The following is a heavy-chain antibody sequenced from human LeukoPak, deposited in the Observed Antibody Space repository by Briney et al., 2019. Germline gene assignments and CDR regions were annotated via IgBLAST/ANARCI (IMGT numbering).Heavy chain of an antibody. CDR3: AKDGSNYDSSGYPSY. V-gene: IGHV3-9*01. Sequence: GGSLRLFCAASGFTFDDYAMHWVRQTPGKGLEWVSHISWNSATIEYADSVKGRFTISRDNAKNSLYLQMNSLRAEDTALYYCAKDGSNYDSSGYPSYWGQGTLVTVSS. D-gene: IGHD3-22*01. CDR2: ISWNSATI. J-gene: IGHJ4*02. CDR1: GFTFDDYA.